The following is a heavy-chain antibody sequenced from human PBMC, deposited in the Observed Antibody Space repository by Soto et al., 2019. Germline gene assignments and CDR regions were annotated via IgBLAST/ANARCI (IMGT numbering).Heavy chain of an antibody. V-gene: IGHV3-66*01. Sequence: GGSLRLSCAASGFTVSSNYMSWVRQAPGKGLEWVSVIYSGGSTYYADSVKGRFTISRHNSKNTLYLQMNSLRAEDTAVYYCARGHYGSGSYAFDIWGQGTMVTVSS. CDR1: GFTVSSNY. CDR2: IYSGGST. J-gene: IGHJ3*02. CDR3: ARGHYGSGSYAFDI. D-gene: IGHD3-10*01.